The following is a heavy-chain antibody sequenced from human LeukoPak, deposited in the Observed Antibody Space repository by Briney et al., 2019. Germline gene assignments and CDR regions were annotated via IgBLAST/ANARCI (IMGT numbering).Heavy chain of an antibody. CDR3: ATGGLRIDH. Sequence: SETLSLTCTVSGGSVSSGDYFWSWIRQPPGKGLELIGYIYHSGSTYYSPSLRNRVTISVDRSKNQFSLKLSSVTAADTAVYYCATGGLRIDHWGQGTLVTVSS. CDR1: GGSVSSGDYF. V-gene: IGHV4-30-2*01. D-gene: IGHD4-17*01. CDR2: IYHSGST. J-gene: IGHJ4*02.